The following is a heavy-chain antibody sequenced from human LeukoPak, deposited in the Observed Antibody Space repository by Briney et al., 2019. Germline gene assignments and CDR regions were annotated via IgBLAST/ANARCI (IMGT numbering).Heavy chain of an antibody. CDR3: ARTMYSYDSGSYQTLFGY. J-gene: IGHJ4*02. D-gene: IGHD3-10*01. Sequence: ASVKVSCKASGYTFTSYDINWVRQATGQGLEWMGWMNPNSGNTGYAQKFQGRVTMTRNTSISTAYMELSSLRSEDTAVYYCARTMYSYDSGSYQTLFGYWGQGPLVTVSS. V-gene: IGHV1-8*01. CDR2: MNPNSGNT. CDR1: GYTFTSYD.